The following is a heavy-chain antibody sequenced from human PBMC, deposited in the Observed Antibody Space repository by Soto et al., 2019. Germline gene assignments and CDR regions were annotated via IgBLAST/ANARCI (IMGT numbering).Heavy chain of an antibody. J-gene: IGHJ6*02. CDR3: AGTGPHNHYYYGMDV. CDR1: GFTFTSSA. V-gene: IGHV1-58*01. Sequence: GASVKVSCKASGFTFTSSAVQWVRQARGQRLEWIGWIVVGSGNTNYAQKFQERVTITRDMSTSTAYMELSSLRSEDTAVYYCAGTGPHNHYYYGMDVWGQGTTVTVSS. D-gene: IGHD1-1*01. CDR2: IVVGSGNT.